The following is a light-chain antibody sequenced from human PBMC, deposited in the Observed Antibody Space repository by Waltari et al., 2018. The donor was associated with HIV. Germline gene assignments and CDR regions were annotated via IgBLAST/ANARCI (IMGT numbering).Light chain of an antibody. V-gene: IGLV3-19*01. Sequence: SSELTQAPAVSVALGQTVRITCQRDSLTTYSANMYQQKPGPAPLLILYGKNHYRRSGIPARFSGSASGTTASLTITGAQAEDEADYYCDSRDTNNKHHVFGTGT. CDR3: DSRDTNNKHHV. J-gene: IGLJ1*01. CDR2: GKN. CDR1: SLTTYS.